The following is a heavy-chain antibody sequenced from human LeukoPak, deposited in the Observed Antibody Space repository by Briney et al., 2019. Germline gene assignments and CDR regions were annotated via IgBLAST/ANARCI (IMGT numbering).Heavy chain of an antibody. D-gene: IGHD3-22*01. Sequence: SETLTLTCTVSGGSISSSSYYWGWIRQPPGKGLEWIGSIYYSGSTYYNPSLKSRVTISVDTSKNQFSLKLSSVTAADTAVYYCARLRRGYSQLMAFDYWGQGTLVTVSS. CDR3: ARLRRGYSQLMAFDY. CDR2: IYYSGST. V-gene: IGHV4-39*01. CDR1: GGSISSSSYY. J-gene: IGHJ4*02.